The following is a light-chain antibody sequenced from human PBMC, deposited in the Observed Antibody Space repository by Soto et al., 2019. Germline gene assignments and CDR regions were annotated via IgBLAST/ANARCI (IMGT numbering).Light chain of an antibody. CDR2: GAS. J-gene: IGKJ4*01. Sequence: EIGLTKSPATLSLCKGERATLSCRASQSVSSHLAWFQQKPGQAPRLLMFGASTRATGMPARFSGSGSGTEFTLIISSLQSEDVAVYYCQQYSNWPLTFGGGTNVDIK. V-gene: IGKV3D-15*01. CDR1: QSVSSH. CDR3: QQYSNWPLT.